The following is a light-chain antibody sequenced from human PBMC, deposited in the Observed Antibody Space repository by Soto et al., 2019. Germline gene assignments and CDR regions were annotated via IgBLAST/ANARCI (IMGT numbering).Light chain of an antibody. CDR3: QQYAGSPYT. CDR1: QSVTRNH. J-gene: IGKJ5*01. V-gene: IGKV3-20*01. Sequence: EIVLTQSPGTLSLSPGERATLSCRASQSVTRNHLAWYQQKRGQAPRLLIYIASARATGLPGRFSGSGSGTDFTLTISRLEPEDFAVYYCQQYAGSPYTVGQGTRLEIK. CDR2: IAS.